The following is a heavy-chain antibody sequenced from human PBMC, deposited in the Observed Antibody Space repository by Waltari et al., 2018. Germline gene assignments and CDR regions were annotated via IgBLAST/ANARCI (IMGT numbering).Heavy chain of an antibody. Sequence: QVQLVQSGADVKKPGSSVRVACKASGEKFSKYAIAWVRQAPGQGPEWMGRTIPVLGTANYAQKFQGRVTISADRSTSTVYMDLSSLRSEDTAMYYCATPSELLSRRGIIDAFDIWGQGTMIIVSS. CDR2: TIPVLGTA. J-gene: IGHJ3*02. V-gene: IGHV1-69*08. CDR3: ATPSELLSRRGIIDAFDI. CDR1: GEKFSKYA. D-gene: IGHD2-2*01.